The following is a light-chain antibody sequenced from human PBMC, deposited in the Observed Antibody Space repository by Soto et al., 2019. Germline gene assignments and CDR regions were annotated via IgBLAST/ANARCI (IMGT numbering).Light chain of an antibody. CDR2: EAT. V-gene: IGLV2-23*01. CDR3: SSYAGTDRTLVF. CDR1: SSDVGSYGL. J-gene: IGLJ2*01. Sequence: QSALTQPASVSGSPGQSITISCTGTSSDVGSYGLVSWYQQHPGKAPQLIIYEATKRPSGVSPRFSGSRSGNTASLTLSGLQAEDEAVYHCSSYAGTDRTLVFFGGGTKVTVL.